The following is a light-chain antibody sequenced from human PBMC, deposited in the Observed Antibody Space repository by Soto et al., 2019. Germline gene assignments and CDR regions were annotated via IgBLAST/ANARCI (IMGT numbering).Light chain of an antibody. V-gene: IGKV3-20*01. J-gene: IGKJ2*01. CDR1: QSVSSSY. CDR2: GAS. Sequence: EIVLTQSPGTLSLSPWERATLSCRASQSVSSSYLAWYQQKPGQAPRLLIYGASSRATGIPDRFSGSGSGTAFTLNISRLEPEDFAVYYCQQYGSSPYTFGQGTKLEIK. CDR3: QQYGSSPYT.